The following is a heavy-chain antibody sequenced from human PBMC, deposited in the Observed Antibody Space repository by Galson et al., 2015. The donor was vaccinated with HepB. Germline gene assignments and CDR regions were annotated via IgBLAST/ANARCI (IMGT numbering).Heavy chain of an antibody. J-gene: IGHJ4*02. CDR3: ARDGPGDYTAQSPSDY. D-gene: IGHD4-17*01. V-gene: IGHV3-48*04. CDR2: ISSSGSTI. CDR1: GFTFSSYS. Sequence: LRLSCAASGFTFSSYSMNWVRQAPGKGLEWISYISSSGSTIYYADSVKGRFTISRDNAKNSLYLQMNSLRAEDTAVYYCARDGPGDYTAQSPSDYWGQGTLVTVSS.